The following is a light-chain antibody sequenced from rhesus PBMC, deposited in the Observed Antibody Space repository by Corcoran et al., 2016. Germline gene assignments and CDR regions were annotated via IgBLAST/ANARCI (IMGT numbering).Light chain of an antibody. CDR1: QGLVHSNGNTY. J-gene: IGKJ3*01. V-gene: IGKV2-62*02. CDR2: QVS. Sequence: DVVMTQSPLSLPITPGQPASISCRSSQGLVHSNGNTYLSWFQQKQVKPPRLLIYQVSNRNSGGPDRVNGSGAGTDFTLKISRVEAEDVGVYYCGQGANLPPTFGPGTKLDIK. CDR3: GQGANLPPT.